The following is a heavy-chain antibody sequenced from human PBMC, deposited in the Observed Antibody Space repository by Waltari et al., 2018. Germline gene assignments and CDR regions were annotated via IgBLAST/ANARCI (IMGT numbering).Heavy chain of an antibody. D-gene: IGHD1-1*01. CDR3: VRDVNDDPRGDY. J-gene: IGHJ4*02. Sequence: QVQLVQSGTEVTKPGASVEVSCQAFGYTFTAYFLHWVRQAPGQGLEWMGWIDPKTGDRNSAPRFQGRVTMTRDTSINTAYWKVTSLKSDDTAVYYCVRDVNDDPRGDYWGQGTLVTVSS. CDR2: IDPKTGDR. V-gene: IGHV1-2*02. CDR1: GYTFTAYF.